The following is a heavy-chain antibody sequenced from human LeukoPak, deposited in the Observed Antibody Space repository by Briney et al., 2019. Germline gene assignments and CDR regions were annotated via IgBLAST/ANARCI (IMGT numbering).Heavy chain of an antibody. CDR2: ISSSSSYI. D-gene: IGHD3-10*01. Sequence: GGSLRLPCAASGFTFSSYSMNWVRQAPGKGLEWVSSISSSSSYIYYADSVKGRFTISRDNVKDSLYLHMNSLRVEDTGVYYCARDLGDWYSSGFDDWGQGSLVIVSS. CDR1: GFTFSSYS. V-gene: IGHV3-21*03. J-gene: IGHJ4*02. CDR3: ARDLGDWYSSGFDD.